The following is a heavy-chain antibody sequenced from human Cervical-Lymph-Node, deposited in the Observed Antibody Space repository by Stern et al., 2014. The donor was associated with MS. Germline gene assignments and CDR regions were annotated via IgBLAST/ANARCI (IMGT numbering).Heavy chain of an antibody. Sequence: QVQLQESGPGLVKPSQTLSLTCTVSGGSISSGSYYWSWIRQPAGKGLEWIGRIYTSGSTNYNPSLKSRVTISVDTSKNQFSPNLSSVTAADTAVYYCARDGGYQFDYWGQGTLVTVSS. CDR2: IYTSGST. CDR1: GGSISSGSYY. D-gene: IGHD5-12*01. V-gene: IGHV4-61*02. J-gene: IGHJ4*02. CDR3: ARDGGYQFDY.